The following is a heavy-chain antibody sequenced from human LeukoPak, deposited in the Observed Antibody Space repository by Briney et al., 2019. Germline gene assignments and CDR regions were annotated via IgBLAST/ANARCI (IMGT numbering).Heavy chain of an antibody. CDR2: IKQDGSEK. Sequence: GGSLRLSCAASGFTFSSYWMSWVRQAPGKGLKWVANIKQDGSEKYYVDSVKGRFTISRDNAKNSLYLQMNSLRAEDTAVYYCARDPGGSKYYDFWSGYSSTAFDYWGQGTLVTVSS. CDR1: GFTFSSYW. J-gene: IGHJ4*02. V-gene: IGHV3-7*01. D-gene: IGHD3-3*01. CDR3: ARDPGGSKYYDFWSGYSSTAFDY.